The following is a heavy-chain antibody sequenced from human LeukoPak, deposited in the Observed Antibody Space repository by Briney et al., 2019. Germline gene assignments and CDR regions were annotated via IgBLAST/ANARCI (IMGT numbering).Heavy chain of an antibody. CDR2: TYYRSRWYN. D-gene: IGHD3-10*01. Sequence: SQTLSLTCAISGDSVSSNSAAWNWIRQSPSRGLEWLGKTYYRSRWYNYYAVSVKSRITINPDTSKNQFSLQLNSVTPEDTAVYYCARDLELPVIIAFDILGRGTMVTVSS. V-gene: IGHV6-1*01. CDR3: ARDLELPVIIAFDI. J-gene: IGHJ3*02. CDR1: GDSVSSNSAA.